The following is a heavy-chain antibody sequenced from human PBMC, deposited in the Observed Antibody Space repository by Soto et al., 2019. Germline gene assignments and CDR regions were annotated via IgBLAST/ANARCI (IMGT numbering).Heavy chain of an antibody. D-gene: IGHD6-13*01. CDR1: GYTFTGYY. Sequence: ASVKVSCKTSGYTFTGYYMHRVRQAPGQGLEWMGWINPDSGGTTYAPKFQGRVTMTRHTSISKAYMELSRLRSDDTAVYYCARVLRGSWLFDYWGQGTLVTVSS. CDR2: INPDSGGT. J-gene: IGHJ4*02. V-gene: IGHV1-2*02. CDR3: ARVLRGSWLFDY.